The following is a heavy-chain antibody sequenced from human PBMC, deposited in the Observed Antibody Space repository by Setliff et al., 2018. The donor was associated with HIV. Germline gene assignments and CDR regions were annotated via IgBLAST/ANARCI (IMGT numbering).Heavy chain of an antibody. CDR1: GDSITSGHFY. D-gene: IGHD6-19*01. CDR3: ARPHSGRGGGAYFDP. Sequence: SETLSLTCTVSGDSITSGHFYWGWIRQAPGKGLERIGNILDGRVTFFNPSLRGRVTISVDASKNQVSLNLRSVTAADSAVDHCARPHSGRGGGAYFDPWGQGILVTVSS. V-gene: IGHV4-39*01. CDR2: ILDGRVT. J-gene: IGHJ5*02.